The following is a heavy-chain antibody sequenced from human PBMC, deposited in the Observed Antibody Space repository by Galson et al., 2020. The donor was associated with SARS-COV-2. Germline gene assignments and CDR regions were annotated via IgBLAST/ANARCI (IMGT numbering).Heavy chain of an antibody. Sequence: GESLKISCVASGFSLRTYWMTWVRQIPGKGLEWVANINEDGSIEQYVASVRGRFTISRDNAKNSVFLQMNSLRDEDTAIYYCARPPKRALDLWGQGTFVTVSA. J-gene: IGHJ3*01. V-gene: IGHV3-7*01. CDR2: INEDGSIE. CDR3: ARPPKRALDL. CDR1: GFSLRTYW.